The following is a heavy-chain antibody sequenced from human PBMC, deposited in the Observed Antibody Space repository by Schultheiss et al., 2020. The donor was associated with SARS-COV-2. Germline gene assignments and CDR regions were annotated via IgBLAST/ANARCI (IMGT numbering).Heavy chain of an antibody. CDR1: GYTFTSYG. CDR3: ARDQKIQGGYSYGKGGMDV. Sequence: GESLKISCKASGYTFTSYGISWVRQAPGQGLEWMGGIIPNSGGTNYAQKFQGRVTMTRDTSISTAYMELSRLRSDDTAVYYCARDQKIQGGYSYGKGGMDVWGQGTTVTVSS. J-gene: IGHJ6*02. D-gene: IGHD5-18*01. V-gene: IGHV1-2*02. CDR2: IIPNSGGT.